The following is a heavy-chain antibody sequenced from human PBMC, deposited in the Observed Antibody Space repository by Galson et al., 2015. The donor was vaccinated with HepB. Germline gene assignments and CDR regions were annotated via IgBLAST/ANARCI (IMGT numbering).Heavy chain of an antibody. V-gene: IGHV1-18*01. J-gene: IGHJ3*02. Sequence: SCKASGYTFTSYGISWVRQAPGQGLEWMGWISAYNGNTNYAQKLQGRVTMTTDTSTSTAYMELRSLRSDDTAVYYCASSQGWELLPGHWGQGTLVTVSSGSAFDIWGQGTMVTVSS. CDR2: ISAYNGNT. CDR1: GYTFTSYG. CDR3: ASSQGWELLPGHWGQGTLVTVSSGSAFDI. D-gene: IGHD1-26*01.